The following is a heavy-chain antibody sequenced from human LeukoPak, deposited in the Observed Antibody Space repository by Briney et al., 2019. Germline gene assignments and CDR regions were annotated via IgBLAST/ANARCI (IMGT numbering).Heavy chain of an antibody. V-gene: IGHV4-59*01. Sequence: SETLSLTCTVSGGSISSYYWSWIRQPPGKGLEWIGYIYYSGSTNYNPSLKSRVTISVDTSKNQFSLKLSSVTAADTAVYYCARGHRIAVAGTHMFFRYAFDIWGQGTMVTVSS. J-gene: IGHJ3*02. CDR2: IYYSGST. CDR3: ARGHRIAVAGTHMFFRYAFDI. CDR1: GGSISSYY. D-gene: IGHD6-19*01.